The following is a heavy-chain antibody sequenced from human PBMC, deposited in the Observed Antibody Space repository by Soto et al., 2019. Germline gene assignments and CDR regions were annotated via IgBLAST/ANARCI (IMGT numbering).Heavy chain of an antibody. J-gene: IGHJ1*01. CDR1: GFTFSNYD. D-gene: IGHD1-26*01. CDR2: ISFDGSKE. Sequence: SLRLSCAASGFTFSNYDMQWVRQAPGKGLEWVAVISFDGSKEYYADSVKGRFSISRDNSKNTLYLQMNSLRVEDTAVYYRAKEGYSGSYSTFWGQGTLVTVSS. V-gene: IGHV3-30*18. CDR3: AKEGYSGSYSTF.